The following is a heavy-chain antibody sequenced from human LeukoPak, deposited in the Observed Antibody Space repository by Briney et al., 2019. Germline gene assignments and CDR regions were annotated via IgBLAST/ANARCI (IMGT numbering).Heavy chain of an antibody. D-gene: IGHD3-10*01. J-gene: IGHJ6*02. CDR1: GFSFSSYA. CDR3: AKAHADGSGSFLRSLDV. Sequence: GGSLRLSCAASGFSFSSYAMNWVRQAPGKGLEWVSVISDSGGSTYYADSVKDRFTISRDNSKNTLYLQMNSLRAEDTAMYYCAKAHADGSGSFLRSLDVWGQGTTVTVSS. V-gene: IGHV3-23*01. CDR2: ISDSGGST.